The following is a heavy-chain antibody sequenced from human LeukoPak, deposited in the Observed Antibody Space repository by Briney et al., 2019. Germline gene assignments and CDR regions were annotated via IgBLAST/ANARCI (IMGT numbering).Heavy chain of an antibody. CDR3: ARAPLLLWFGESQRELYY. CDR2: ISSSSSNI. V-gene: IGHV3-48*01. Sequence: GGSLRLSCAASGFTFSSYSLNWVRQAPGKGLEWVSYISSSSSNIYYADSVKGRFTISRDNAKNSLYLQMNSLRAEDTAVYYCARAPLLLWFGESQRELYYWGQGTLVTVSS. J-gene: IGHJ4*02. CDR1: GFTFSSYS. D-gene: IGHD3-10*01.